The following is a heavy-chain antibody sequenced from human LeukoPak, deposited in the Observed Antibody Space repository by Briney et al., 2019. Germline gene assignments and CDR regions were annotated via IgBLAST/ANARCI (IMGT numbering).Heavy chain of an antibody. J-gene: IGHJ4*02. D-gene: IGHD6-6*01. CDR1: GFTFSSYA. V-gene: IGHV3-33*01. Sequence: GGSLRLSCAASGFTFSSYAMNWVRQAPGKGLEWVAVIWYDGSNKYYAGSVKGRFTISRDNSKNTLFLQMNSLRAEDTAVYYCARDHSTSSSYFDFWGQGTLVTVSS. CDR3: ARDHSTSSSYFDF. CDR2: IWYDGSNK.